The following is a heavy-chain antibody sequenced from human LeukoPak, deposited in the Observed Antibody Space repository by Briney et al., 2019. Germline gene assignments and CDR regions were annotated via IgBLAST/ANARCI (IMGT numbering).Heavy chain of an antibody. V-gene: IGHV3-23*01. CDR1: GFTFTSYA. CDR2: ISGSGGST. Sequence: GGSLRLSCAASGFTFTSYAMSWVRQAPGKGLEWVSAISGSGGSTYYADSVKGRFTISRDNSKNTLYLQMNSLRAEDTAVYYCAKGGYGGRRLNYYYGMGVWGHGTTVTVSS. D-gene: IGHD5-12*01. CDR3: AKGGYGGRRLNYYYGMGV. J-gene: IGHJ6*02.